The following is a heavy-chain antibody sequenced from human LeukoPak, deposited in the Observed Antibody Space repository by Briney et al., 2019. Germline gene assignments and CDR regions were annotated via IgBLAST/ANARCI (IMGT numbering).Heavy chain of an antibody. CDR2: ISGSGGST. CDR1: GFTFSSYA. D-gene: IGHD5-18*01. V-gene: IGHV3-23*01. CDR3: ASDTAMVIYYYYYMDV. Sequence: GGSLRLSCAASGFTFSSYAMSWVRQAPGKGLEWVSAISGSGGSTYYADSVKGRFTISRDNSKDTLDLQMNSLRAEDTAVYYCASDTAMVIYYYYYMDVWGKGTTVTVSS. J-gene: IGHJ6*03.